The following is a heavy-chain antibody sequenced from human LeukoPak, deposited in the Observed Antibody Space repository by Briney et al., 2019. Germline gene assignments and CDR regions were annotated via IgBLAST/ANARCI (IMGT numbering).Heavy chain of an antibody. Sequence: GGSLRLSCAASGFNFTQYAMNWVRQAPGKGLEWLSLISDRGHSTYYADSVKGRFTISRDNSKNTLYLQMDSLRADDTAVYYCAKYADSLFSDYWGQGTLVTVSS. CDR1: GFNFTQYA. J-gene: IGHJ4*02. CDR3: AKYADSLFSDY. D-gene: IGHD4-17*01. V-gene: IGHV3-23*01. CDR2: ISDRGHST.